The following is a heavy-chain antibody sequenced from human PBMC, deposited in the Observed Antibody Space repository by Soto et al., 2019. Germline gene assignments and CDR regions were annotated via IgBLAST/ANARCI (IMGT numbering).Heavy chain of an antibody. CDR3: AGDYGGISGMLYGMDV. J-gene: IGHJ6*02. CDR1: GGSSSNDGYY. D-gene: IGHD4-17*01. CDR2: IYNSGST. Sequence: QVQLQESGPGLVKPSQTLSLTCTVSGGSSSNDGYYWSWIRQHPGKGLEWIGFIYNSGSTYYNPSLKSRVTISTDTSKNQFSLKMSSVTAADTAVYYCAGDYGGISGMLYGMDVWGQGTTVTVSS. V-gene: IGHV4-31*03.